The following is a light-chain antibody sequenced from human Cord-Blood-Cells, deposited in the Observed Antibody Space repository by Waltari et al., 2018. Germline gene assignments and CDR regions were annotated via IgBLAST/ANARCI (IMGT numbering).Light chain of an antibody. J-gene: IGKJ2*01. CDR3: QQSYSTPYT. CDR1: QSISSY. Sequence: DIQMTQSPSSLSASVGDSVTITCRASQSISSYLNWYQQKPGKAPKLLIYAASSLQSGVPSRFSGSGSGTDFTHTISSLQPEDFATYYCQQSYSTPYTFGQGTKLEIK. CDR2: AAS. V-gene: IGKV1-39*01.